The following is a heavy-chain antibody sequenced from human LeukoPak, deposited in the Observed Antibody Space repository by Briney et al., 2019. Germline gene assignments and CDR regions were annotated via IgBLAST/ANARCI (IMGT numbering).Heavy chain of an antibody. Sequence: GGSLRLSCAASGMTFSNHWTHWVRQAPGKGLVWVSLIKTDGRTTIYADSVKGRFTISRDNGKSTLYLQMNSLRADDTAIYYCTTGPSYGYEWWGQGTVVTVSS. V-gene: IGHV3-74*01. CDR3: TTGPSYGYEW. J-gene: IGHJ4*02. CDR1: GMTFSNHW. CDR2: IKTDGRTT. D-gene: IGHD3-16*01.